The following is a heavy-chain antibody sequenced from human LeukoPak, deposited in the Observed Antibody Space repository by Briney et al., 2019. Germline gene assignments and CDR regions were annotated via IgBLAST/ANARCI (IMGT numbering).Heavy chain of an antibody. CDR1: GGSISTYY. CDR2: IYYSGST. Sequence: SETLSLTCTVSGGSISTYYWSWIRQPPGKGLEWIGYIYYSGSTNYNPSLKSRVAISVDTSKNQFSLKLSSVTAADTAVYYCAREPSGWAYYFDHWGQGTLVTVSS. CDR3: AREPSGWAYYFDH. V-gene: IGHV4-59*12. J-gene: IGHJ4*02. D-gene: IGHD6-19*01.